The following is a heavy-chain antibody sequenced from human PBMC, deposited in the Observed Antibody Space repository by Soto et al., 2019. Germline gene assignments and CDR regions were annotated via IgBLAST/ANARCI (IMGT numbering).Heavy chain of an antibody. Sequence: SETLSLTCTVSGGSISSYYWSWIRQPPGKGLEWIGYIYYSGSTNYNPSLKSRVTISVDTSKNQLSLKLSSVTAADTAVYYCASLGYSSGWYVNYWGQGTLVTVSS. CDR3: ASLGYSSGWYVNY. V-gene: IGHV4-59*08. D-gene: IGHD6-19*01. CDR2: IYYSGST. CDR1: GGSISSYY. J-gene: IGHJ4*02.